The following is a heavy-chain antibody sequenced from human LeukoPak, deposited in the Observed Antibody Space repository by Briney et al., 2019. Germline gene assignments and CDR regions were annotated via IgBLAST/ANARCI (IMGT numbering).Heavy chain of an antibody. D-gene: IGHD3-3*01. CDR3: AREFWSGSYSDK. CDR1: GDSISSGNYY. Sequence: SETLSPTCTVSGDSISSGNYYWTWIRQPPGKGLEWIGYIYYSGSTFYNPSLKSRVTISVATSKNEFSLKLSSVTAADTAVYYCAREFWSGSYSDKWVQGTLVTVSS. V-gene: IGHV4-30-4*01. J-gene: IGHJ4*02. CDR2: IYYSGST.